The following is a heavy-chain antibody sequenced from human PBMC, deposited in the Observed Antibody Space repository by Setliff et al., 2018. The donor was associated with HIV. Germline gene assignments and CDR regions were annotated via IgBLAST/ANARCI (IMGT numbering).Heavy chain of an antibody. V-gene: IGHV4-34*01. Sequence: PSETLSLTCAVYGGSFSGYYWSWIRQPPGKGLEWIGEINHSGRTNYNPSLKSRVTISVDTSKNQFSLKLSSVTAADTAVYYCASRVYYYDSNNFLREEGFDPWGQGTLVTVSS. CDR2: INHSGRT. CDR1: GGSFSGYY. CDR3: ASRVYYYDSNNFLREEGFDP. J-gene: IGHJ5*02. D-gene: IGHD3-22*01.